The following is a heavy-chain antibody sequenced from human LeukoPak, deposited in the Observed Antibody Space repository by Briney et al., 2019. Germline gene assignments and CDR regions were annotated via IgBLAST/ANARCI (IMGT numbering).Heavy chain of an antibody. J-gene: IGHJ5*02. CDR3: ARGYCSSTSCYRGNWFDP. D-gene: IGHD2-2*01. Sequence: SQTLSLTCTVSGGSISSGSYYWSWIRQPAGKGLEWIGRIYTSGSTNYNPSLKSRVTISVDTSKNQFSLKLSSVTAADTAVYYCARGYCSSTSCYRGNWFDPWGQGTLVTVSS. CDR1: GGSISSGSYY. CDR2: IYTSGST. V-gene: IGHV4-61*02.